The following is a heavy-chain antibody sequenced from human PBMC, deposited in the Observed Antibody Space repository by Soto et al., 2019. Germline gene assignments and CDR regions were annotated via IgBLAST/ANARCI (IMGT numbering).Heavy chain of an antibody. Sequence: SETLSLTCTVYGGSISSSSYYWGWIRQPPGKGLEWIGSIYYSGSTYYNPSLKSRVTISVDTSKNQFSLKLSSVTAADTAVYYCATPSYGSGSYLYYGMDVWGQGTTVTVSS. J-gene: IGHJ6*02. D-gene: IGHD3-10*01. CDR2: IYYSGST. CDR3: ATPSYGSGSYLYYGMDV. V-gene: IGHV4-39*01. CDR1: GGSISSSSYY.